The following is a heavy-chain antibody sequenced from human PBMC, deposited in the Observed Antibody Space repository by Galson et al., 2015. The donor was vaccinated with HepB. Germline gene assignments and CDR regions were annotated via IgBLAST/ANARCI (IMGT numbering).Heavy chain of an antibody. J-gene: IGHJ5*02. CDR3: TRPNYDYIWGFDP. V-gene: IGHV3-73*01. CDR2: IRSKANSYAT. CDR1: GFTFSGST. Sequence: SLRLSCAASGFTFSGSTLHWVRQASGKGLEWVGRIRSKANSYATAYATSVKGRFTISRDDSKNTAYLQMNSLKTEDTAVYYCTRPNYDYIWGFDPWGQGTLVTVSS. D-gene: IGHD3-16*01.